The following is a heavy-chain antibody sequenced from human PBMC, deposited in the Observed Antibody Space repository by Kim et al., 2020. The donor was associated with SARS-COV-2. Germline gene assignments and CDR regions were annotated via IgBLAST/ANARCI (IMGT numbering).Heavy chain of an antibody. V-gene: IGHV3-11*04. D-gene: IGHD1-1*01. CDR1: GFTFSDYY. Sequence: GGSLRLSCAASGFTFSDYYMSWIRQAPGKGLEWVSYISSSGSTIYYADSVTGRFTISRDNAKNSLYLQMNSLRAEDTDVYYCARDKLERPNYYYGMGVWGQGTTITVSS. CDR3: ARDKLERPNYYYGMGV. CDR2: ISSSGSTI. J-gene: IGHJ6*02.